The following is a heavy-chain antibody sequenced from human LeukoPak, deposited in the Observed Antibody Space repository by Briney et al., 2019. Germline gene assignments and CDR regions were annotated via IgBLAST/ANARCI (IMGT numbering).Heavy chain of an antibody. Sequence: GGSLRLSCAASGFTFSSYAMSWVRQAPGQGLEWGSAISGSGGSTYYADSVKGRFTISRDNSKNTLYLQMNSLRAEDTAVYYCAKDRTYYDSSGYSDYWGQGTLVTVSS. D-gene: IGHD3-22*01. CDR2: ISGSGGST. J-gene: IGHJ4*02. CDR1: GFTFSSYA. V-gene: IGHV3-23*01. CDR3: AKDRTYYDSSGYSDY.